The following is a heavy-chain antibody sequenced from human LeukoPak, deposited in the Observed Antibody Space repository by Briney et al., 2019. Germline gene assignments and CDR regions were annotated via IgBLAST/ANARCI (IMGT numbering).Heavy chain of an antibody. Sequence: PGGSLRLSCAASGFTFSSYAMSWVRQAPGKGLEWVSSSGDNTRYADSVKGRFTISRDNSKNTLDLQMNGLRAEDTAVYYCAKSWSYYDSSNYYAFDIWGQGTMVTVSS. CDR1: GFTFSSYA. V-gene: IGHV3-23*01. CDR3: AKSWSYYDSSNYYAFDI. J-gene: IGHJ3*02. D-gene: IGHD3-22*01. CDR2: SGDNT.